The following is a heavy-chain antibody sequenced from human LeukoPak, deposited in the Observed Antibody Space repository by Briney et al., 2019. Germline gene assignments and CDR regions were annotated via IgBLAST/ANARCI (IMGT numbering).Heavy chain of an antibody. CDR3: AKGDGATGTAPFDY. Sequence: PGGSETLSCASSELTFSSYAMSWVRQAPGKGLEWVSGISNSGGSRNYADSVKGRFTISRDNSKNTLYLQMNSLRAEDTAVYYCAKGDGATGTAPFDYCGQRTPVTVSS. D-gene: IGHD1-1*01. CDR2: ISNSGGSR. CDR1: ELTFSSYA. V-gene: IGHV3-23*01. J-gene: IGHJ4*02.